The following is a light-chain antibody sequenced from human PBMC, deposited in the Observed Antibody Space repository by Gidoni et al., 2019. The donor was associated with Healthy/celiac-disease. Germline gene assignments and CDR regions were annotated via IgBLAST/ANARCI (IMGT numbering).Light chain of an antibody. CDR2: GAS. J-gene: IGKJ4*01. V-gene: IGKV3-15*01. CDR1: QSVSSN. Sequence: EIVLTQSPATLSVSPGERATLSCRASQSVSSNLACYQQKPGKAPRLLIYGASTRATGIPARFSGSGSGTEFTLTISSLQSEDFAVYYCQQYNNWPLTFGGGTKVEIK. CDR3: QQYNNWPLT.